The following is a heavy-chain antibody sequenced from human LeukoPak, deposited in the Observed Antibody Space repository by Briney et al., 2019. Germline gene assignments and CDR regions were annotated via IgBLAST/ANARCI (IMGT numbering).Heavy chain of an antibody. J-gene: IGHJ4*01. D-gene: IGHD1-26*01. V-gene: IGHV3-21*01. Sequence: PGGSLRLSCAATGFTFSLSSMNWVRQAPGRGLEWVSSISSSSSYIYYADSVKGRFTISRDNAKNSLYLQMNSLRAEDTAVYYCARTSDHYYTHFWGHGTLVTVSS. CDR1: GFTFSLSS. CDR2: ISSSSSYI. CDR3: ARTSDHYYTHF.